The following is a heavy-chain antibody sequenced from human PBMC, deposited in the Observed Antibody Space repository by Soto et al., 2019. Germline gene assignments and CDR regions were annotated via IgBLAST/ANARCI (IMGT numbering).Heavy chain of an antibody. J-gene: IGHJ4*02. CDR1: GFTFSDYY. CDR2: ISSSGSTI. V-gene: IGHV3-11*01. D-gene: IGHD2-2*01. Sequence: SGGSLRLSCAASGFTFSDYYMSWIRQAPGKGLEWVSYISSSGSTIYYADSVKGRFTISRDNAKNSLYLQMNSLRAEDTAVYYCARVGSVGGSTSCLDYWGQGTLVTVSS. CDR3: ARVGSVGGSTSCLDY.